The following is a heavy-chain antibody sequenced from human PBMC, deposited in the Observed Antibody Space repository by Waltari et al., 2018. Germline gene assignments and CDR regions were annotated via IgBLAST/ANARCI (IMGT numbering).Heavy chain of an antibody. CDR2: IYYSGST. J-gene: IGHJ5*01. Sequence: QLQLQESGPGLVKPSETLSLTCTVSGGSISSSSYYWGWIRQPPGKGLEWFGSIYYSGSTYYHPSLKSRVTISVDTSKNQFSLKLSSVTAADTAVYYCASGEWWFDYWGQGTLVTVSS. V-gene: IGHV4-39*07. CDR1: GGSISSSSYY. CDR3: ASGEWWFDY. D-gene: IGHD3-3*01.